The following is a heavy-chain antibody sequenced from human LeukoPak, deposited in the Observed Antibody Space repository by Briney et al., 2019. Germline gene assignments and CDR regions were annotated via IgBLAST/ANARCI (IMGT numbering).Heavy chain of an antibody. V-gene: IGHV3-23*01. J-gene: IGHJ1*01. Sequence: GGSLRLSCAASGFTFNNYAMTWVRQAPGNGLEWVSAISGSGGTTLYADSVKGRFTISRDNSKSTLYLQMNSLRAENTAVYYCAKDLGIQLWLKYFQHWGQGTLVTVSS. D-gene: IGHD5-18*01. CDR3: AKDLGIQLWLKYFQH. CDR2: ISGSGGTT. CDR1: GFTFNNYA.